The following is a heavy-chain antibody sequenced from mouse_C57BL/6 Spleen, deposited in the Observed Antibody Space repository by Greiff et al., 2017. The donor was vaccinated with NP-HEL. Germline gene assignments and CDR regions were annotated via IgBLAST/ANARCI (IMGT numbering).Heavy chain of an antibody. CDR1: GYTFTSYW. J-gene: IGHJ3*01. CDR3: EILHYYGSSSFAY. Sequence: QVQLQQPGAELVKPGASVKVSCKASGYTFTSYWMHWVKQRPGQGLEWIGRIHPSDSDTNYNQKFKGKATLTVDKSSSTAYMQLSSLTSADSAVYYCEILHYYGSSSFAYWGQGTLVTVSA. CDR2: IHPSDSDT. V-gene: IGHV1-74*01. D-gene: IGHD1-1*01.